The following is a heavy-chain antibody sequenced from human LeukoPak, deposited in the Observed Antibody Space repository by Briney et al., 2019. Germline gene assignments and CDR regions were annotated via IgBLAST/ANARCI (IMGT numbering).Heavy chain of an antibody. J-gene: IGHJ6*03. CDR3: ARALGYYDSSALRYYYYYMDV. Sequence: SETLSLTCTVSGGSISSHYWSWIRQPPGKELEWIGYIYYSGSTNYNPSLKSRLTISVDTSKNQFSLKLSSVTAADTAVYFCARALGYYDSSALRYYYYYMDVWGKGTTVTVSS. V-gene: IGHV4-59*11. CDR2: IYYSGST. D-gene: IGHD3-22*01. CDR1: GGSISSHY.